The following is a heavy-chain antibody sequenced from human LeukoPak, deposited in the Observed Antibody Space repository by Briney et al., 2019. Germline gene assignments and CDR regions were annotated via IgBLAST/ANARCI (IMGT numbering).Heavy chain of an antibody. CDR3: ARRGSNYCSGGSCYSGAFDI. CDR1: GGSISSSSYY. D-gene: IGHD2-15*01. J-gene: IGHJ3*02. V-gene: IGHV4-39*01. CDR2: IYYSGST. Sequence: SETLPLTCTVSGGSISSSSYYWGWIRQPPGKGLEWIGSIYYSGSTYYNPSLKSRVTISVDTSKNQFSLKLSSVTAADTAVYYCARRGSNYCSGGSCYSGAFDIWGQGTMVTVSS.